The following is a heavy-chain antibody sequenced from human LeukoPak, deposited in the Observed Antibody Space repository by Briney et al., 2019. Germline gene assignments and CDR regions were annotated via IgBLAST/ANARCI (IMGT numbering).Heavy chain of an antibody. V-gene: IGHV3-21*01. CDR3: ASAGIAAAPY. CDR2: ISSSSSYI. Sequence: GGSLRLSCAASGFTFSSYTMNWVRQAPGKGLEWVSSISSSSSYIYYADSVKGRFTISRDNAKNSLYLQMNSLRAEDTAVYYCASAGIAAAPYWGQGTLVTVSS. J-gene: IGHJ4*02. D-gene: IGHD6-13*01. CDR1: GFTFSSYT.